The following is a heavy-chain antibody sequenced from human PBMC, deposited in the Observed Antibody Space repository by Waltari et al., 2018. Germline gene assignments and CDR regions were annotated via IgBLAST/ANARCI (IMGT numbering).Heavy chain of an antibody. CDR3: AKQRYSSSSPGIY. CDR2: ISGSGGST. CDR1: GFTFSSYA. D-gene: IGHD6-6*01. V-gene: IGHV3-23*04. Sequence: EVQLVESGGGLVQPGGSLGLSCAASGFTFSSYALSWVRPAPGKGLEWVSDISGSGGSTYYADSVKGRFTISRDNSKTTLYLQMNSLRAEDTAVYYCAKQRYSSSSPGIYWGQGTLVTVSS. J-gene: IGHJ4*02.